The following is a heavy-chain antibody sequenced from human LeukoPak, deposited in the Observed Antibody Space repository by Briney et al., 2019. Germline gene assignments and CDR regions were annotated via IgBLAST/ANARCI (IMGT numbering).Heavy chain of an antibody. V-gene: IGHV1-46*01. Sequence: ASVKVSCKASGYSFTTYHIHWVRQAPGQGLEWMGIIKDSGTTIYPQKFQGRVTMTRDTSTSTVYVEVSSLRSEDTAVYYCARESPHTFYFDYWGQGTLVTVS. CDR3: ARESPHTFYFDY. D-gene: IGHD3-16*01. J-gene: IGHJ4*02. CDR2: IKDSGTT. CDR1: GYSFTTYH.